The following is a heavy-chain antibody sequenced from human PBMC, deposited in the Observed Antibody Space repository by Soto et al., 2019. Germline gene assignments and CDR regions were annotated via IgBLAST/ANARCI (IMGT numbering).Heavy chain of an antibody. CDR2: INPSGGST. CDR1: GYTFTSYY. V-gene: IGHV1-46*01. CDR3: ARAMGHINWFDP. Sequence: ASVKVSCKASGYTFTSYYMHWVRQAPGQGLEWMGIINPSGGSTSCAQKFQGRVTMTRDTSTSTVYMELSSLRSEDTAVYYCARAMGHINWFDPWGQGTLVTVSS. D-gene: IGHD3-10*01. J-gene: IGHJ5*02.